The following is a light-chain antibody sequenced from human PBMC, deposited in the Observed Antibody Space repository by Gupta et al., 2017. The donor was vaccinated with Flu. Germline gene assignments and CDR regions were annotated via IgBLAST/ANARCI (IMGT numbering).Light chain of an antibody. CDR3: GTWDNSLNVVV. CDR2: DTN. CDR1: TSNIGNNY. Sequence: STSNIGNNYVSLYQQLPGTAPELLIYDTNKRPSGIPDRFSGSESGTSATLTITGLQTGDEADYYCGTWDNSLNVVVFGGGTKLTVL. V-gene: IGLV1-51*01. J-gene: IGLJ2*01.